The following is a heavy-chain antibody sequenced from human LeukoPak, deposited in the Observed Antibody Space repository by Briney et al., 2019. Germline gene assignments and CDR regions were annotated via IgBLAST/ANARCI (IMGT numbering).Heavy chain of an antibody. CDR2: INPNSGGT. CDR3: ARRVGSSSGYSFDY. J-gene: IGHJ4*02. V-gene: IGHV1-2*06. Sequence: ASVKVSCKASGYTFTDYYIHWVRQRQAPGQGLEWMGRINPNSGGTNDAQKFQGRVTMTRDTSISTAYMELSSLSSDDTAVYFCARRVGSSSGYSFDYWGQGTLVTVSS. CDR1: GYTFTDYY. D-gene: IGHD5-12*01.